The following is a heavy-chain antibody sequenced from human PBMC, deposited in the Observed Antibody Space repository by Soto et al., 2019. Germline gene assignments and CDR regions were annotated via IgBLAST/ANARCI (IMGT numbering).Heavy chain of an antibody. CDR2: INHSGST. CDR3: ARAGSGSYFSNYYYGMDV. V-gene: IGHV4-34*01. CDR1: GGSFSGYY. Sequence: QVQLQQWGAGLLKPSETLSLTCAVYGGSFSGYYWSWIRQPPGKGLEWIGEINHSGSTNSNPSLKSRVTISVDTSKNQFSLKLSSVTAADTAVYYCARAGSGSYFSNYYYGMDVWGQGTTVTVSS. D-gene: IGHD3-10*01. J-gene: IGHJ6*02.